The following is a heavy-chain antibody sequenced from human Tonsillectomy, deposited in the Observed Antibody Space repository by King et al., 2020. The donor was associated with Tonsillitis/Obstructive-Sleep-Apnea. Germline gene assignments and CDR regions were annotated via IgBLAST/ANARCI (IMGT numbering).Heavy chain of an antibody. CDR1: GGTFSSYD. CDR2: IIPIFGTA. CDR3: ARRVATIDYYYYHYMDV. J-gene: IGHJ6*03. V-gene: IGHV1-69*12. D-gene: IGHD5-12*01. Sequence: QLVQSGAEVKKPGSSVKLSCQASGGTFSSYDISWVRQAPGQGLEWMGGIIPIFGTANYAQKFQGRVTITADESTSTAYMELSSLRSEDTAVYYCARRVATIDYYYYHYMDVWGKGTTVTVSS.